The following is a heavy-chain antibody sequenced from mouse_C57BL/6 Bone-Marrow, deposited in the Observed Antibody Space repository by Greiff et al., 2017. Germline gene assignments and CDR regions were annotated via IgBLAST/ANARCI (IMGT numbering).Heavy chain of an antibody. Sequence: EVHLVESGGGLVKPGGSLKLSCAASGFTFSDYGMHWVRQAPEKGLEWVAYISSGSSTTYYADTVKGRFTISRDSAKNTQFLQMTSRRSEDTAMSCWARPSCSNSEVVAYWGQGTLVTVSA. CDR1: GFTFSDYG. CDR3: ARPSCSNSEVVAY. J-gene: IGHJ3*01. V-gene: IGHV5-17*01. D-gene: IGHD2-5*01. CDR2: ISSGSSTT.